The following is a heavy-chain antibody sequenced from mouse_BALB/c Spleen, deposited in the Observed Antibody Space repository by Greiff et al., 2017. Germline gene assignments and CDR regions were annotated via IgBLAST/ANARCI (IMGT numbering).Heavy chain of an antibody. Sequence: DVMLVESGGGLVQPGGSLRLSCATSGFTFTDYYMSWVRQPPGKALEWLGFIRNKANGYTTEYSASVKGRFTISRDNSQSILYLQMNTLRAEDRATYYCASHDYGGGFAYWGQGTLVTVSA. J-gene: IGHJ3*01. D-gene: IGHD2-4*01. CDR1: GFTFTDYY. CDR2: IRNKANGYTT. V-gene: IGHV7-3*02. CDR3: ASHDYGGGFAY.